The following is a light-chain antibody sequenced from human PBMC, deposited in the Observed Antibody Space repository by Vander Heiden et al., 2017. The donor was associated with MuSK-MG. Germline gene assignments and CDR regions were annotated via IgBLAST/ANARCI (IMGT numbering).Light chain of an antibody. CDR2: WAS. J-gene: IGKJ4*01. CDR1: QSVLYSSNNKNY. V-gene: IGKV4-1*01. Sequence: DIVMTQSPDSLAVSLGERATINCKSSQSVLYSSNNKNYLAWYQQKPGQPPKLLIYWASTRESGVLDRFSGSGSGTDFTLTISSLQAEDVAVYYCQQDDSTPITFGGGTKVEIK. CDR3: QQDDSTPIT.